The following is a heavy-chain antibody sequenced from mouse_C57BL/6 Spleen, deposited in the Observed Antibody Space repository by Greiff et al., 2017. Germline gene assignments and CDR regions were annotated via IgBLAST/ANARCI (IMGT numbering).Heavy chain of an antibody. V-gene: IGHV1-69*01. CDR2: IDPSDSYT. CDR1: GYTFTSSW. Sequence: QVQLQQPGAELVMPGASVKLSCKASGYTFTSSWMNWVKQRPGQGLEWIGEIDPSDSYTNYNQKFKGKSTLTVDKSSSTAYMQLSSLTSEDSAVYYCARGGSNSYAMDYWGQGTSVTVSS. CDR3: ARGGSNSYAMDY. D-gene: IGHD2-5*01. J-gene: IGHJ4*01.